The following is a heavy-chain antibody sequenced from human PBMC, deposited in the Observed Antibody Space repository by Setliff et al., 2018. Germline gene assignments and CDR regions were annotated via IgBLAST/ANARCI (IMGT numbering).Heavy chain of an antibody. CDR2: IYYSGST. D-gene: IGHD3-22*01. J-gene: IGHJ5*02. Sequence: ETLSLTCTVSGGSISSSSYYWGWIRQPPGKGLEWIGSIYYSGSTYYNPSLKSRVTISVDTSKNQFSLKLSSVTAADTAVYYCAREHPRYYYGENWFDPWGQGTLVTVSS. CDR3: AREHPRYYYGENWFDP. V-gene: IGHV4-39*07. CDR1: GGSISSSSYY.